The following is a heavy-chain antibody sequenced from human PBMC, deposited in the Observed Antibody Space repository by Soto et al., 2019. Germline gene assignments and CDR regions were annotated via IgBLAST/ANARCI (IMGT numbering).Heavy chain of an antibody. V-gene: IGHV3-48*02. CDR2: ISSSSSTI. D-gene: IGHD3-22*01. J-gene: IGHJ4*02. Sequence: GGSLRLSCAASGFTFSSYSMNWVRQAPGKGLEWVSYISSSSSTIYYADSVKGRFTVSRDNAKNSLYLQMNSLRDKDTAVYYCARDLGDSSGYWLLDYWGQGTLVTVSS. CDR3: ARDLGDSSGYWLLDY. CDR1: GFTFSSYS.